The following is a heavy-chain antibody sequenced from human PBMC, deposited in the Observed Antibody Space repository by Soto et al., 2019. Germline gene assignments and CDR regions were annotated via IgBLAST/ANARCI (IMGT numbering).Heavy chain of an antibody. V-gene: IGHV1-2*06. CDR2: INTKNGGT. J-gene: IGHJ6*02. CDR3: ASSVTVRPGRGDYYALDV. Sequence: ASVKVSCKASGYPFTAYYIHWVRQAPGPGLEWVGRINTKNGGTNYAQKFQGRVTMTRDPSINTAFMDLTSLGSDDTAVLYCASSVTVRPGRGDYYALDVWGQGTTVTVSS. D-gene: IGHD6-6*01. CDR1: GYPFTAYY.